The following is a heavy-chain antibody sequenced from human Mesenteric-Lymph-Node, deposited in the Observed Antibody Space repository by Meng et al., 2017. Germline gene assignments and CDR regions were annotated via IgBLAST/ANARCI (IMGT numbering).Heavy chain of an antibody. J-gene: IGHJ4*02. Sequence: GESLKISCAASGFTFSSYAMSWVRQAPGKGLEWVSAISGSGGSTYYADSVKGRFTISRDNSKNTLYLQMNSLRAEDTAVYYCARGPRRIYFDYWGQGTLVTVSS. CDR2: ISGSGGST. CDR1: GFTFSSYA. D-gene: IGHD2-15*01. CDR3: ARGPRRIYFDY. V-gene: IGHV3-23*01.